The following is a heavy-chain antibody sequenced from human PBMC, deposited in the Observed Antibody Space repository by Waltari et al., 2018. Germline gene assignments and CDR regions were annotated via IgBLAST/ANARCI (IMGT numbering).Heavy chain of an antibody. CDR3: ARDPTTVPLRSEDFDF. D-gene: IGHD1-1*01. J-gene: IGHJ4*02. V-gene: IGHV3-48*01. CDR1: AFTFSDYN. CDR2: ISYDSTNV. Sequence: EVQLVESGGGFIQPGGSLRPSCEASAFTFSDYNMDWVRQAPGKGLEWVSYISYDSTNVKYADPVKGRFTISRDNAENSLYLQMNSLRAEDTALYYCARDPTTVPLRSEDFDFWGQGTLVTVSS.